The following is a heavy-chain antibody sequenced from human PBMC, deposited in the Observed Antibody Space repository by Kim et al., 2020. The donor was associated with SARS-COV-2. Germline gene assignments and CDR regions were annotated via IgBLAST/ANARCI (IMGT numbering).Heavy chain of an antibody. D-gene: IGHD3-10*01. J-gene: IGHJ4*02. CDR3: AREALGYCYGSGSYPTAYYFDY. CDR1: GFTFSSYW. V-gene: IGHV3-7*01. Sequence: GGSLRLSCAASGFTFSSYWMSWVRQAPGKGLEWVANIKQDGSEKYYVDSVKGRFTISRDNAKNSLYLQMNSLRAEDTAVYYCAREALGYCYGSGSYPTAYYFDYWGQGTLVTVSS. CDR2: IKQDGSEK.